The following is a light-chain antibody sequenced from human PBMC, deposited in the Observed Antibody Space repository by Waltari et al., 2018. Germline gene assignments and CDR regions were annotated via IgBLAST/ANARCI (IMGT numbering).Light chain of an antibody. CDR1: QNIHKF. V-gene: IGKV1-39*01. Sequence: EIQMTQSPSSLSATVGDRVSIPCRASQNIHKFLNWYQQQPGKAPKLLIYAASNLQGGVPSWFSGSGSGTDFTLTISSLQPADFATYYCQQSYSTPYTFGQGTKGEIK. CDR2: AAS. J-gene: IGKJ2*01. CDR3: QQSYSTPYT.